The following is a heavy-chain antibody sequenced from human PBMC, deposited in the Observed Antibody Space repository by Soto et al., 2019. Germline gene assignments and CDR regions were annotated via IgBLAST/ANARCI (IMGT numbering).Heavy chain of an antibody. Sequence: GESLKISCKGSGYSFTSYWISWVRQMPGKGLEWMGRIDPSDSYTNYSPSFQGHVTISADKSISTAYLQWSSLKASDTAMYYCARREGATSRPLDYWGQGTLVTVSS. D-gene: IGHD1-26*01. CDR1: GYSFTSYW. CDR3: ARREGATSRPLDY. CDR2: IDPSDSYT. J-gene: IGHJ4*02. V-gene: IGHV5-10-1*01.